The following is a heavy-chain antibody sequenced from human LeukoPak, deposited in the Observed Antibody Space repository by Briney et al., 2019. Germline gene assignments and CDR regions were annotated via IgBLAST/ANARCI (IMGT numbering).Heavy chain of an antibody. V-gene: IGHV3-23*01. J-gene: IGHJ4*02. CDR1: GFTFSSYT. D-gene: IGHD7-27*01. CDR3: AKDGGLWVSAHWGDS. CDR2: ITTSDGNT. Sequence: GGSLRLSCAASGFTFSSYTMSWVRQAPGKGLEWVSTITTSDGNTYYADSVKGRFTVSGDNSKNTLFLQMNSLRAEDTAVYYCAKDGGLWVSAHWGDSWGRGTLVTVSS.